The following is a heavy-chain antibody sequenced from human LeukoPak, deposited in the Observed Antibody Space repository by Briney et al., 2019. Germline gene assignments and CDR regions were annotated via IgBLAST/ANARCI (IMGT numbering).Heavy chain of an antibody. V-gene: IGHV4-59*01. D-gene: IGHD3-10*01. CDR1: GGSISSYY. CDR2: IYYSGST. Sequence: PSEALSLTCTVSGGSISSYYWSWIRQPPGKGLEWIGYIYYSGSTNYNPSLKSRVTISVDTSKNQFSLKLSSVTAADTAVYYCARSYGSGYGMDVWGQGTTVTVSS. CDR3: ARSYGSGYGMDV. J-gene: IGHJ6*02.